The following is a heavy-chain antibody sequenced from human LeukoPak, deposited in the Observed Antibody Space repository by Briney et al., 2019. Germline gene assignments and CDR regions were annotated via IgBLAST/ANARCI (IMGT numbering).Heavy chain of an antibody. Sequence: GGSLRLSCAASGFTVSSNYMSWVRQAPGKGLEWVSVIYSGGSTYYADSVKGRFTISRDNSKNTLYLQMNGLRAEDTAVYYCARGTRHTYYYESYYFDYWGQGTLVTVSS. V-gene: IGHV3-66*01. CDR2: IYSGGST. CDR3: ARGTRHTYYYESYYFDY. D-gene: IGHD3-22*01. J-gene: IGHJ4*02. CDR1: GFTVSSNY.